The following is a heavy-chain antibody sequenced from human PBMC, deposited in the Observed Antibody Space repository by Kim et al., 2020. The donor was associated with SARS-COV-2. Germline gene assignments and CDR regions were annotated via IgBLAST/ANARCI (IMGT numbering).Heavy chain of an antibody. J-gene: IGHJ4*02. V-gene: IGHV3-23*01. CDR3: AKGVGYNYDSSGYYFFDH. Sequence: GGSLRLSCAGSGFTFSSYAMSWVRQAPGKGLEWVSAISDSSGSTYYADSVKGRFTISRDNSKNTLYLQMNSLRAEDTAVYYCAKGVGYNYDSSGYYFFDHWGQGTLVTVSS. CDR2: ISDSSGST. D-gene: IGHD3-22*01. CDR1: GFTFSSYA.